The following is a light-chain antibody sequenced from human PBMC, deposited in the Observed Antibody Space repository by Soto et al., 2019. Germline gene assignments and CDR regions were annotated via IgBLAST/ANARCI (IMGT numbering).Light chain of an antibody. CDR3: QQSYSTLSIS. J-gene: IGKJ5*01. Sequence: DIQMTQSPSSLSASVGDRVTITCRASESISRHLNWYQQKPGKAPNLLIYAASTLQNGVPSRFSCSGSGTDFTLTISSLQPEDFATYYCQQSYSTLSISFGQGTRLDIK. CDR2: AAS. CDR1: ESISRH. V-gene: IGKV1-39*01.